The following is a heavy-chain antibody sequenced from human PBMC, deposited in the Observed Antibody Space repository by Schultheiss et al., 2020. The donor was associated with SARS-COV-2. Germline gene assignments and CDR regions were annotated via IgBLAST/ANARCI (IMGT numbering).Heavy chain of an antibody. D-gene: IGHD2-21*01. J-gene: IGHJ4*02. CDR3: ATGLVVMNELGY. CDR1: GFTFSRHG. V-gene: IGHV3-33*01. Sequence: GGSLRLSCAASGFTFSRHGMHWVRQAPGKGLEWVAVIWSDGSNKNFADSVKGRFTISRDNSKNTLYLQMNSLRAEDTAVYYCATGLVVMNELGYWGQGTLVTVSS. CDR2: IWSDGSNK.